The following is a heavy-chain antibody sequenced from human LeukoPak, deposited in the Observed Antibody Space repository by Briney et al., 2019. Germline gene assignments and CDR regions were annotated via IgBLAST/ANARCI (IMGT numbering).Heavy chain of an antibody. CDR2: INHSGST. V-gene: IGHV4-34*01. CDR3: ARRRLGYCCGGSCYSSGLGDAFDI. Sequence: SETLSLTCAVYGGSFSGYYWSWIRQPPGKGLEWIGEINHSGSTNYNPSLKSRVTISVDTSKNQFSLKLSSVTAADTAVYYCARRRLGYCCGGSCYSSGLGDAFDIWGQGTMVTVSS. CDR1: GGSFSGYY. D-gene: IGHD2-15*01. J-gene: IGHJ3*02.